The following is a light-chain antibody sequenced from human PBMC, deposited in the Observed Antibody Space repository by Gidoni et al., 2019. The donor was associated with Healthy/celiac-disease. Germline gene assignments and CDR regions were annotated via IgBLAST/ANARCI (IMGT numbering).Light chain of an antibody. V-gene: IGKV1-33*01. CDR3: QQYDNLPYT. J-gene: IGKJ2*01. CDR1: QDISNY. CDR2: DAS. Sequence: DSQMTQSPSSLSASVGDRVTITCQASQDISNYLNLYQQKPGKAPKLLIYDASNLETGVPSRFSGSGSGTDFTFTISSLQPEDIATYYCQQYDNLPYTFGQGTKLEIK.